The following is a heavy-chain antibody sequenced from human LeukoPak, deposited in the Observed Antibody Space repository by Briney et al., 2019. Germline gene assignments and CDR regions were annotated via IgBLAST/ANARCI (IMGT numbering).Heavy chain of an antibody. CDR1: GYIFTNNG. CDR3: ARGYSYGYASD. Sequence: ASVKVSCKASGYIFTNNGISWVRQAPGQGLEWMGWISAYNGNTNYAQKLQGRVTMTTDTSTSTAYMELRSLRSDDKAVYYCARGYSYGYASDWGQGTLVTVSS. V-gene: IGHV1-18*01. J-gene: IGHJ4*02. CDR2: ISAYNGNT. D-gene: IGHD5-18*01.